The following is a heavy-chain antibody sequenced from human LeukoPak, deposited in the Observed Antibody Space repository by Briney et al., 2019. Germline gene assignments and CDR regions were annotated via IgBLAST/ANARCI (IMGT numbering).Heavy chain of an antibody. CDR1: GFTFSSYS. J-gene: IGHJ5*02. D-gene: IGHD2-21*02. CDR3: ARDCGGDCYPGNWFDP. Sequence: GGSLRLSCAASGFTFSSYSMNWVRQAPGKGLEWVSSISSSSSYIYYADSVKGRFTISRDNAKNSLYLQMNSLGAEDTAVYYCARDCGGDCYPGNWFDPWGQGTLVTVSS. V-gene: IGHV3-21*01. CDR2: ISSSSSYI.